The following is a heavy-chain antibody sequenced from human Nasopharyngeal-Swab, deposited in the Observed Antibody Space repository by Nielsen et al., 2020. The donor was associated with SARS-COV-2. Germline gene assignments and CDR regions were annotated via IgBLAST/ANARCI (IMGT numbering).Heavy chain of an antibody. J-gene: IGHJ4*02. D-gene: IGHD5/OR15-5a*01. CDR1: GYTFTGYY. Sequence: ASVKVSCKASGYTFTGYYMHWVRQAPGQGLEWMGRINPNSGGTNYAQKFQGRVTMTRDTSISTAYMEWSSLKASDIAMYYCARIPSTLPDYWGQGTLVTVSS. V-gene: IGHV1-2*06. CDR2: INPNSGGT. CDR3: ARIPSTLPDY.